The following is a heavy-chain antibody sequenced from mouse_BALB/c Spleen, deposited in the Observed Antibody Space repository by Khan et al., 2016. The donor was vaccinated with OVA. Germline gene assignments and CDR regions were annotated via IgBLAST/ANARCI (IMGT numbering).Heavy chain of an antibody. CDR1: GYTFTSYV. J-gene: IGHJ2*01. D-gene: IGHD2-14*01. CDR3: AKNFRYDVYVDY. V-gene: IGHV1S136*01. CDR2: IYPYNDDT. Sequence: VQLQQSGPELVKPGASVRMYCKASGYTFTSYVMHWVKQKPGQGLAWIGYIYPYNDDTKYNEKLKGKATLTSDKSSRTAYMELSSLTSEDSAGYYCAKNFRYDVYVDYWGQGTTLTVSS.